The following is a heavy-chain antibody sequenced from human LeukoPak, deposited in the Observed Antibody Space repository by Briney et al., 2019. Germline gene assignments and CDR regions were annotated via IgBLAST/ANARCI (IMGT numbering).Heavy chain of an antibody. D-gene: IGHD3-10*01. CDR3: ARSIWFGESYYHYYYMDV. Sequence: SETLSLTCTVSGGSISNYYWGWIRQPPGKGLEWIGSIYYSGSTYYNPSLKSRVTISVDTSKNQFSLKLSSVTAADTAVYYCARSIWFGESYYHYYYMDVWGKGTTVTISS. V-gene: IGHV4-39*07. CDR2: IYYSGST. CDR1: GGSISNYY. J-gene: IGHJ6*03.